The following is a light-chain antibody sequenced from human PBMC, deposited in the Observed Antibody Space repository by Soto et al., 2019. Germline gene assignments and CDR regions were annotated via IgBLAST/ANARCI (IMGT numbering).Light chain of an antibody. J-gene: IGLJ1*01. CDR1: NSDIGNYDF. V-gene: IGLV2-14*03. Sequence: QSALTQPASVSGSPGQSITTSCTGANSDIGNYDFVSWYRQHPGEAPKVLIFDVSNRPSGISNRFSGSKSGNTASLTIYGLQAEYVVDYFCSSYTSTSSFYVFRPGTKVNVL. CDR3: SSYTSTSSFYV. CDR2: DVS.